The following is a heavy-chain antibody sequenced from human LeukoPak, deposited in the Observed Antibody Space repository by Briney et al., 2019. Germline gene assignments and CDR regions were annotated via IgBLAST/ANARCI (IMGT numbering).Heavy chain of an antibody. CDR2: IYSGGST. Sequence: GGSLRLSCAASEFTVSSNHMTWVRQAPGKGLEWVSIIYSGGSTFYADSVKGRFTISRDNSKNTLYLQMNSLRAEDTAVYYCAKDRGILTAFDIWGQGTMVTVSS. D-gene: IGHD3-9*01. V-gene: IGHV3-66*01. CDR3: AKDRGILTAFDI. J-gene: IGHJ3*02. CDR1: EFTVSSNH.